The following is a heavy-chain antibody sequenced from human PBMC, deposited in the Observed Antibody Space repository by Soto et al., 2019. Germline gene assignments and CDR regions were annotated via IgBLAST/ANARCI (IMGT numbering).Heavy chain of an antibody. D-gene: IGHD3-16*02. CDR2: ISYDGSNK. J-gene: IGHJ4*02. Sequence: GGSLRLSCAASGFTFSSYGMHWVRQAPGKGLEWVAVISYDGSNKYYADSVKGRFTISRDNSKNTLYLQMNSLRAEDTAVYYCAKDGSRGYRNTARFDYWGPGTLVTVSS. CDR1: GFTFSSYG. V-gene: IGHV3-30*18. CDR3: AKDGSRGYRNTARFDY.